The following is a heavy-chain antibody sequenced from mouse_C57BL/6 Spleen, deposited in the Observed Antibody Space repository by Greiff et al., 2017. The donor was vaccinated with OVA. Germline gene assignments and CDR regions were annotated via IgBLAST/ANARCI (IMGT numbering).Heavy chain of an antibody. CDR1: GFTFSSYT. CDR2: ISGGGGNT. CDR3: ARRSGTAYFDD. Sequence: EVQLVESGGGLVKPGGSLKLSCAASGFTFSSYTMSWVRQTPEKRLEWVATISGGGGNTYYPDSVKGRFTISRDNAKNTLYLQMSSLRSEDTALYYCARRSGTAYFDDWGQGTTLTVSS. V-gene: IGHV5-9*01. J-gene: IGHJ2*01. D-gene: IGHD4-1*01.